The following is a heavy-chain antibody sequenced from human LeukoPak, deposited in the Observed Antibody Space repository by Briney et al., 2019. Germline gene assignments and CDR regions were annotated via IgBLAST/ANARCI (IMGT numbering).Heavy chain of an antibody. CDR2: ISYDGSNK. J-gene: IGHJ4*02. D-gene: IGHD6-13*01. V-gene: IGHV3-30*04. CDR1: GFTFSSYA. Sequence: SGGSLRLSCAASGFTFSSYAMHWVRQAPGKGLEWVAVISYDGSNKYYADSVKGRFTISRDTSKNTLYLQMNSLRAEDTAVYYCARVKGYSSSWYFFDYWGQGTLVTVSS. CDR3: ARVKGYSSSWYFFDY.